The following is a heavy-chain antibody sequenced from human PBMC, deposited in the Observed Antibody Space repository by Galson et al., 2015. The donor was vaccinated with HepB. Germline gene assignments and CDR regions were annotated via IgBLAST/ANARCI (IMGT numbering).Heavy chain of an antibody. D-gene: IGHD3-3*01. Sequence: SLRLSCAASGLTFRRSGMHWVRQAPGKGLEWLAVIQHVGSPIRYADSVKGRFTVSRDNSKNTLYLEMNNLRAEDTAVHYCARDLFAASPPPTNYMDVWGTGTTVTVSS. J-gene: IGHJ6*03. CDR2: IQHVGSPI. CDR3: ARDLFAASPPPTNYMDV. CDR1: GLTFRRSG. V-gene: IGHV3-33*01.